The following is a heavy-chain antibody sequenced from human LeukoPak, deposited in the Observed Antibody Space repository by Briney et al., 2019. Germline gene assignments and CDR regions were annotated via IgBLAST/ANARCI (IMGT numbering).Heavy chain of an antibody. CDR3: ARAPPYYDFWSGYEGGGYFDY. D-gene: IGHD3-3*01. V-gene: IGHV3-7*03. J-gene: IGHJ4*02. Sequence: GGSLRLSCAASGFTFSSYWMSWVRQAPGKGLEWVANIKQDGSEKYYVDSVKGRFTISRDNAKNSLYLRMNSLRAEDTAVYYCARAPPYYDFWSGYEGGGYFDYWGQGTLVTVSS. CDR1: GFTFSSYW. CDR2: IKQDGSEK.